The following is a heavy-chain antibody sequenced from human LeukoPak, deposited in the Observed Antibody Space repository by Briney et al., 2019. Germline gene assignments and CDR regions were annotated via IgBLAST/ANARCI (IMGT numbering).Heavy chain of an antibody. J-gene: IGHJ4*02. Sequence: SETLSLTCTVSGGSISSYYWSWIRQPAGKGLEWIGRIYTSGSTNYNPSLKSRVTMSVDTSKNQFSLKLSSVTAADTAVYYCARDHTRKDIVVVLAAMGAYYFDYWGQGTLVTVSS. V-gene: IGHV4-4*07. CDR1: GGSISSYY. CDR3: ARDHTRKDIVVVLAAMGAYYFDY. D-gene: IGHD2-2*01. CDR2: IYTSGST.